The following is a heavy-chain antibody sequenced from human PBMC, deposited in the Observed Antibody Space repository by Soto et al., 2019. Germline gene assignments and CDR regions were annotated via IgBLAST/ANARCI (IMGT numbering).Heavy chain of an antibody. CDR1: GCSIQTSYF. CDR3: ARGRSFSLVGVPLDS. V-gene: IGHV4-38-2*01. J-gene: IGHJ4*02. D-gene: IGHD3-10*01. CDR2: ISHSGRA. Sequence: SETLSLTCGVSGCSIQTSYFWGWIRQPPGEGLEWIGLISHSGRAISHPSFASRATISLDTTNNAFSLTLESVTAADTAVYYCARGRSFSLVGVPLDSWGQGTLVSVSS.